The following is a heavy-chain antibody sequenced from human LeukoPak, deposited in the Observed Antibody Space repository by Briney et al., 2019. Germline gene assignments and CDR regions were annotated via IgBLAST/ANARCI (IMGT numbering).Heavy chain of an antibody. J-gene: IGHJ4*02. CDR3: ARTGSGMVRGELDY. D-gene: IGHD3-10*01. CDR2: ISSSSSYI. V-gene: IGHV3-21*01. Sequence: GGSLRLPCAASGFTFSSYSMNWVRQAPGKGLEWVSSISSSSSYIYYADSVKGRFTISRDNAKNSLYLQMNSLRAEDTAVYYCARTGSGMVRGELDYWGQGTLVTVSS. CDR1: GFTFSSYS.